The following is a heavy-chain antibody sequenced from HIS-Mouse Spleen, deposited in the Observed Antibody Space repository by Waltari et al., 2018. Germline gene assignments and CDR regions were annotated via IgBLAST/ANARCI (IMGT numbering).Heavy chain of an antibody. V-gene: IGHV4-34*01. CDR3: ARGRFHSWNDAFDI. CDR2: INHSGST. CDR1: GGSCSGYY. J-gene: IGHJ3*02. Sequence: QVQLQQWGAGLLKPSDTLSLTCAVYGGSCSGYYWRWIRQPPGKGLEWIGEINHSGSTNYNPSLKSRVTISVDTSKNQFSLKLSSVTAADTAVYYCARGRFHSWNDAFDIWGQGTMVTVSS. D-gene: IGHD1-1*01.